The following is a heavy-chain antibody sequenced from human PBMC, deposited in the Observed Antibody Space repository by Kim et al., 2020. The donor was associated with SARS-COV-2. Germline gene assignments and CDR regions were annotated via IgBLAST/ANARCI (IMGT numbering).Heavy chain of an antibody. CDR3: ASPGMAAGTGSAFDI. D-gene: IGHD6-13*01. CDR2: IDPSDSYT. CDR1: GYSFTSYW. J-gene: IGHJ3*02. Sequence: GESLKISCKGSGYSFTSYWISWVRQMPGKGLEWMGRIDPSDSYTNYSPSFQGHVTISADKSISTAYLQWSSLKASDTAMYYCASPGMAAGTGSAFDIWGQGTMVTVSS. V-gene: IGHV5-10-1*01.